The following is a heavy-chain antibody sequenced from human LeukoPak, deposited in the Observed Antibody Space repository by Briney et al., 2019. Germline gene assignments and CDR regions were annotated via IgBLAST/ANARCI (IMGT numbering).Heavy chain of an antibody. CDR3: ARGVVWLED. V-gene: IGHV4-34*01. CDR2: INHSGTT. Sequence: SETLSLTCAAYGGSLSGSSWTLIRQTPGKGLEWIGEINHSGTTNYNPSLKSRVTTSVDTSKNQFSLRLSSVTAADTAVYYCARGVVWLEDWGQGTLVTVSS. D-gene: IGHD6-19*01. CDR1: GGSLSGSS. J-gene: IGHJ4*02.